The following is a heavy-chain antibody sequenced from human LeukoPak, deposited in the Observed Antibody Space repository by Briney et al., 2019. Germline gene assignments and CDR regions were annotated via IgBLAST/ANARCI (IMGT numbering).Heavy chain of an antibody. J-gene: IGHJ4*02. CDR3: AFNNNFKY. CDR1: GLSFSGQW. Sequence: GGSLRLSCGGSGLSFSGQWMNWVRQAPGQGLERVANIKYGGSEKYYVDSVKGRFTISRDDAKNSLSLQMSNVRAEDTAVYYCAFNNNFKYWGQGTQVTVSS. D-gene: IGHD4-11*01. V-gene: IGHV3-7*01. CDR2: IKYGGSEK.